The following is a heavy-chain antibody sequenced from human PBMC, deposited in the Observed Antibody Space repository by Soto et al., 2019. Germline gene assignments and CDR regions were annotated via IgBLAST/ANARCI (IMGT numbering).Heavy chain of an antibody. CDR3: VGKYCSSTSCPYYYYYGMDV. CDR2: IIPIFGTA. Sequence: SVKVSCKASGGTFSSYAISWVRQAPGQGLEWMGGIIPIFGTANYAQKFQGRVTITADESTSTAYMELSSLRSEDTAVYYCVGKYCSSTSCPYYYYYGMDVWGQGTTVTVSS. CDR1: GGTFSSYA. J-gene: IGHJ6*02. V-gene: IGHV1-69*13. D-gene: IGHD2-2*01.